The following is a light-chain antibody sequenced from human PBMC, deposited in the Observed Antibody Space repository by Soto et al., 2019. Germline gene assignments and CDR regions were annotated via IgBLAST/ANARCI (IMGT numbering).Light chain of an antibody. CDR1: QSVSSSY. CDR3: QQYGSSPYT. J-gene: IGKJ2*01. Sequence: EIVLTQSPGTLSLSPGERATLSCRASQSVSSSYLAWYQQKPGQAPRLLIYGASSRATGIPDRFSGSGSETDFTLTIRRLEPEDFALYYCQQYGSSPYTFGQGTKLEIK. CDR2: GAS. V-gene: IGKV3-20*01.